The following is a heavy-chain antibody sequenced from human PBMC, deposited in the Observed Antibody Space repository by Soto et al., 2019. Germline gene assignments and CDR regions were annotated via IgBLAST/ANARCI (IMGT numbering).Heavy chain of an antibody. CDR2: IIPLFGTP. CDR1: GATFSTTG. V-gene: IGHV1-69*01. D-gene: IGHD2-21*02. Sequence: QVQLVQSGAEVRKPGSSLRVSCKSSGATFSTTGISWVRQAPGQGLEWMGGIIPLFGTPKYARKFQGRVSITADESTNTVYMELNSLRPDDAAVYYCARAPPFICGGDPCYRLDSSFDSWGQGSLVIVSS. CDR3: ARAPPFICGGDPCYRLDSSFDS. J-gene: IGHJ5*01.